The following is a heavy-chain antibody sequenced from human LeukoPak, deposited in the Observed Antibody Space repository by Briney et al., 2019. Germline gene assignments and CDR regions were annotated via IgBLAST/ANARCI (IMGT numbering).Heavy chain of an antibody. CDR3: AREVGYCSGGSCYSYFDY. Sequence: PSETLSLTCTVSGGSISSYYWSWIRQPPGKGLEWIGYIYYSGSTNYNASLTNRVTISVDTSKNQFSLKLSSVTAADTAVYYCAREVGYCSGGSCYSYFDYWGQGTPVTVSS. D-gene: IGHD2-15*01. CDR1: GGSISSYY. J-gene: IGHJ4*02. CDR2: IYYSGST. V-gene: IGHV4-59*01.